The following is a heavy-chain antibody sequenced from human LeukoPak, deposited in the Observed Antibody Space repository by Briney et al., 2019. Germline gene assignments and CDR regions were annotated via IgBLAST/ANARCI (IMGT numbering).Heavy chain of an antibody. Sequence: PGGSLRLSCAASGFTVSSNYMSWVRQAPGKGLEWVSVIYGGGSTFYADSVKGRFTISRDNSKNTLYLQMSSLRAEDTAVYYCASRPTLGYCSGGSCSDGPDYWGQGTLVTVSS. CDR1: GFTVSSNY. D-gene: IGHD2-15*01. CDR2: IYGGGST. J-gene: IGHJ4*02. V-gene: IGHV3-66*01. CDR3: ASRPTLGYCSGGSCSDGPDY.